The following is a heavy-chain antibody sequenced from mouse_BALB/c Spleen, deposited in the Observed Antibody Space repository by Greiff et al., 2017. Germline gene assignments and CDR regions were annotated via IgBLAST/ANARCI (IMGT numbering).Heavy chain of an antibody. CDR3: AREHLLYYYAMDY. D-gene: IGHD5-1*01. V-gene: IGHV3-2*02. J-gene: IGHJ4*01. CDR1: GYSITSDYA. CDR2: ISYSGST. Sequence: EVKLVESGPGLVKPSQSLSLTCTVTGYSITSDYAWNWIRQFPGNKLEWMGYISYSGSTSYNPSLKSRISITRDTSKNQFFLQLNSVTTEDTATYYCAREHLLYYYAMDYWGQGTSVTVSS.